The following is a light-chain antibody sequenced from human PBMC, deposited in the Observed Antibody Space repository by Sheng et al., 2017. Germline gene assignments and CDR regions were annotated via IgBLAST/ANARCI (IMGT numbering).Light chain of an antibody. J-gene: IGKJ1*01. CDR2: GAS. Sequence: EIVMTQSPGTLSVSPGEGATLSCRASQSVAINLAWYQQKPGQVPRLLIYGASTRATGVPTRFRGSGSGTEFTLTISSLQSEDFAVYYCQQYNDWPRTFGQGTKVEIK. V-gene: IGKV3D-15*01. CDR1: QSVAIN. CDR3: QQYNDWPRT.